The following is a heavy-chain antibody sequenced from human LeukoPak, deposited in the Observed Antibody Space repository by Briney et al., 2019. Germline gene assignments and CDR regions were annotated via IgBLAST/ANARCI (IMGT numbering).Heavy chain of an antibody. D-gene: IGHD3-10*01. CDR2: IYHSGST. V-gene: IGHV4-38-2*02. J-gene: IGHJ5*02. CDR1: AYSISSGYY. Sequence: PSETLSRTCTVSAYSISSGYYWGWIRQPPGKGLEWIGSIYHSGSTNYNPSLKSRVTISVDTSKNQFSLKLSSVTAADTAVYYCARTGTMVRGAKAWFDPWGQGTLVTVSS. CDR3: ARTGTMVRGAKAWFDP.